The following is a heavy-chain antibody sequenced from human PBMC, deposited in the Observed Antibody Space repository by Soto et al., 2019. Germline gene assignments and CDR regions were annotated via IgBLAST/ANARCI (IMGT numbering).Heavy chain of an antibody. V-gene: IGHV4-31*03. Sequence: SLTCTVSGGSISSGVHYWSWIRQVPGKGLEWIGYIYYRGSTYYKPSLKSRVTISVDTSKNQFSLKLSSVTAADTAVYYCARGVTLVRGVIHTPYFDYWGQGALVTVSS. CDR3: ARGVTLVRGVIHTPYFDY. CDR1: GGSISSGVHY. D-gene: IGHD3-10*01. J-gene: IGHJ4*02. CDR2: IYYRGST.